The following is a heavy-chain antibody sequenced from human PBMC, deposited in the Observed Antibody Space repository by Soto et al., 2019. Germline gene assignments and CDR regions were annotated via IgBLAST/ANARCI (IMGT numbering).Heavy chain of an antibody. D-gene: IGHD6-19*01. CDR2: ISPHTGGT. CDR1: GYTFNRYY. J-gene: IGHJ4*02. V-gene: IGHV1-2*02. CDR3: ATSRASIAVAGETEYSFDY. Sequence: ASVKVSCKASGYTFNRYYMHWVRQAPGPGLEWMGWISPHTGGTTYAQKFQGRVTMTRDTSISTAYMELSRLTSDDTAVYYCATSRASIAVAGETEYSFDYWGQGTLVTVSS.